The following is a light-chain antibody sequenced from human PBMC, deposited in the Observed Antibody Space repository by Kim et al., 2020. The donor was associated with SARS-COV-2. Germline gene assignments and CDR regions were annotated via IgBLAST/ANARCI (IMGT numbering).Light chain of an antibody. J-gene: IGKJ2*01. CDR3: QQYNNWPYT. CDR1: QSVSSN. Sequence: SVSPGERATLSCRTSQSVSSNLAWYQQKPGRPPSLLIYGASTRATGIPSRFSGSGSGTEFTLTISSLQSEDFAVYSCQQYNNWPYTFGQGTKLEI. V-gene: IGKV3-15*01. CDR2: GAS.